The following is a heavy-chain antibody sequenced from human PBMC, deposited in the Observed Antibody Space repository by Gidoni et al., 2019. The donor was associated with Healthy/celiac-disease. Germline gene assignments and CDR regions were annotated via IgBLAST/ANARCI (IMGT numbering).Heavy chain of an antibody. CDR1: FSSYA. Sequence: FSSYAMSWVRQAPGKGLEWVSAISGSGGSTYYADSVKGRFTISRDNSKNTLYLQMNSLRAEDTAVYYCAKESDSSGYYYDDYWGQGTLVTVSS. D-gene: IGHD3-22*01. V-gene: IGHV3-23*01. J-gene: IGHJ4*02. CDR3: AKESDSSGYYYDDY. CDR2: ISGSGGST.